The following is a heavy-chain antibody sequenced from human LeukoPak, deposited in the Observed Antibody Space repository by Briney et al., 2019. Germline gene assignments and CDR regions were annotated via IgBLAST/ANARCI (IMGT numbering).Heavy chain of an antibody. J-gene: IGHJ6*03. CDR2: ISTSSSYI. CDR1: GFTFSSYT. CDR3: ARDYYDSSGYSLDYYYYMDV. D-gene: IGHD3-22*01. Sequence: GGSLRLSCAASGFTFSSYTMNWVRQAPGKGLEWVSFISTSSSYIYYADSVKGRFTISRDNAKNSLYLQMNSLRAEDTAVYYCARDYYDSSGYSLDYYYYMDVWGKGTTVTISS. V-gene: IGHV3-21*01.